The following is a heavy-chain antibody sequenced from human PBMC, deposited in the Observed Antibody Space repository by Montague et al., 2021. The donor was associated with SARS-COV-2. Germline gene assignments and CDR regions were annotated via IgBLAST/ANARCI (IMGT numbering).Heavy chain of an antibody. CDR3: THRNSGSGGVVV. J-gene: IGHJ6*02. Sequence: PALVKPTQTLTLTCTFSGFSLSTNGVGVGWIRQPPGKALEWLALIYWDDDKRYSPSLKARLTITKDTSRNQVVLTMTNMDPVDTGTYYCTHRNSGSGGVVVWGQGTTVTVSS. CDR2: IYWDDDK. D-gene: IGHD3-10*01. CDR1: GFSLSTNGVG. V-gene: IGHV2-5*02.